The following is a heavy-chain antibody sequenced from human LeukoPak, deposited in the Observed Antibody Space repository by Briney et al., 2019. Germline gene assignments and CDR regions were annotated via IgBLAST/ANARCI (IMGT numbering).Heavy chain of an antibody. J-gene: IGHJ3*02. CDR1: GYSISSGYY. CDR3: ARDPIVVPAAPDAFDI. Sequence: SETLSLTCTVSGYSISSGYYWGWIRQPPGKGLEWIGSTYHSGSTYYNPSLKSRVTISVDTSKNQFSLKLSSVTAADTAVYYCARDPIVVPAAPDAFDIWGQGTMVTVSS. D-gene: IGHD2-2*01. V-gene: IGHV4-38-2*02. CDR2: TYHSGST.